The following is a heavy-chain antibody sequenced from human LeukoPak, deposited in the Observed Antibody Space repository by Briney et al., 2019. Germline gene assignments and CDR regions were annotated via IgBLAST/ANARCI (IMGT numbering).Heavy chain of an antibody. Sequence: SETLSLTCAVSGGPFSGYFWSWIRQSSGKGLEWIGEIHNSGTTNYNPSLNSRVTISEDTSRNQFCLNLSSVTAADTAVYYCARRYYYNLGSFPFDFWGQGTLVTVSS. CDR1: GGPFSGYF. J-gene: IGHJ4*02. D-gene: IGHD3-10*01. CDR2: IHNSGTT. V-gene: IGHV4-34*01. CDR3: ARRYYYNLGSFPFDF.